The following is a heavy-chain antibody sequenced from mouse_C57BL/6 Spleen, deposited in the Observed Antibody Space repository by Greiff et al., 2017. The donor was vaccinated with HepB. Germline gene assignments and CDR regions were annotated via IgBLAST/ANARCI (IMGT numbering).Heavy chain of an antibody. D-gene: IGHD2-3*01. J-gene: IGHJ2*01. Sequence: DVKLVESGGGLVKPGGSLKLSCAASGFTFSDYGMHWVRQAPEKGLEWVAYISSGSSTIYYADTVKGRFTISRDNAKNTLFLQMTSLRSEDTAMYYCAREDGYSYYFDYWGQGTTLTVSS. CDR3: AREDGYSYYFDY. CDR2: ISSGSSTI. V-gene: IGHV5-17*01. CDR1: GFTFSDYG.